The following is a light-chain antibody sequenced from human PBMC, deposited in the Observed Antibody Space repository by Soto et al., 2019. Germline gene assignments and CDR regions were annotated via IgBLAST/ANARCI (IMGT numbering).Light chain of an antibody. CDR1: QGISSY. V-gene: IGKV1D-12*01. Sequence: IRMTQSPSSLSASTGDRVTITCRASQGISSYLAWYQQKPGKAPKLLIYAASSLQSGVPSRFSGSGSGTDFTLTISSLQPEDFATYYCQQANSFPFTFGQGTRLEIK. CDR3: QQANSFPFT. J-gene: IGKJ5*01. CDR2: AAS.